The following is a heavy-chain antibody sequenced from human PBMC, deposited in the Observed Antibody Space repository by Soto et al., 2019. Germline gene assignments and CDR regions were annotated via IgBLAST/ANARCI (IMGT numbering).Heavy chain of an antibody. CDR3: ARRGCTRRTSREYNWFDP. CDR2: IYYSGST. D-gene: IGHD2-2*01. Sequence: QLQLQESGPGLVKPSETLSLTCTVSGGSISSSSYYWGWIRQPPGKGLEWIGSIYYSGSTYYNPSLKSRVTISVDTSKNQFSLKLSSVTAADTAVYYCARRGCTRRTSREYNWFDPWGQGTLVTVSS. V-gene: IGHV4-39*01. J-gene: IGHJ5*02. CDR1: GGSISSSSYY.